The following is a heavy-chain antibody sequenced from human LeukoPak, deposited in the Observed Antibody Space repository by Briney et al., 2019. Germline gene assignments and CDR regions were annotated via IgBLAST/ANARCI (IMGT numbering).Heavy chain of an antibody. J-gene: IGHJ4*02. CDR1: GFSFSTYT. CDR2: ISSGSTTI. CDR3: ARGYYDILTGYSY. V-gene: IGHV3-48*01. Sequence: GGSLRLSCAASGFSFSTYTMNWVRHAPGKGLEWVSYISSGSTTIYYADSVKGRFTISRDNAKNSLYLQMISLRPEDTAIYYCARGYYDILTGYSYWGQGTLVTVSS. D-gene: IGHD3-9*01.